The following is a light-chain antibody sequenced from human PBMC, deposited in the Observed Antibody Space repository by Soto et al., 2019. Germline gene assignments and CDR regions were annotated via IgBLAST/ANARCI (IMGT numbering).Light chain of an antibody. J-gene: IGLJ3*02. CDR1: SSDIGGYPY. V-gene: IGLV2-14*01. Sequence: QSALTQPASVSGSPGQSITISCTGTSSDIGGYPYVSWYQQHPGKAPKLMIYEVNNRPSGVSNRFSGSKSGNTASLTVSGLRTEDEADYYCSSYTSSSTWVFGGGTKLTVL. CDR2: EVN. CDR3: SSYTSSSTWV.